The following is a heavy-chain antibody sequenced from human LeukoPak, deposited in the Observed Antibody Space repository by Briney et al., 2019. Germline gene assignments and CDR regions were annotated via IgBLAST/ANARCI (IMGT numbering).Heavy chain of an antibody. CDR2: INSDGSST. J-gene: IGHJ4*02. CDR3: ARDWTFDY. D-gene: IGHD3/OR15-3a*01. CDR1: GNYW. V-gene: IGHV3-74*01. Sequence: GGSLRLSCAASGNYWMHWVRQAPGKGLVWVSHINSDGSSTSYADSVKGRFTISRDNAKNTLYLQMNSLRAEDTAVYYCARDWTFDYWGQGTLVTVSS.